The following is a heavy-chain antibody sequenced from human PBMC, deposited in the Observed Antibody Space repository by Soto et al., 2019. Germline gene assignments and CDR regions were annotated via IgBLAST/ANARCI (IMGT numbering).Heavy chain of an antibody. Sequence: GGSLRLSCAASGFTVSSNYMIWVRQAPGKGLEWVSVIYSGGSTYYADSVKGRFTISRDNSKNTLYLQMNSLRAEDTAVYYCARIIYDSSGYAALRGAFDIWGQGTMVTVSS. CDR3: ARIIYDSSGYAALRGAFDI. J-gene: IGHJ3*02. D-gene: IGHD3-22*01. CDR2: IYSGGST. CDR1: GFTVSSNY. V-gene: IGHV3-53*01.